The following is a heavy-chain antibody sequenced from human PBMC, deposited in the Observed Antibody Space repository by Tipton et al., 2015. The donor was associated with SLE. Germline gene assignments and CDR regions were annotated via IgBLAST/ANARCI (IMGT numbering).Heavy chain of an antibody. CDR3: ARGGLGYSYYYYMDV. CDR1: GGSISSGRYY. D-gene: IGHD5-18*01. V-gene: IGHV4-31*03. J-gene: IGHJ6*03. Sequence: TLSLTCTVSGGSISSGRYYWSWIRQHPGKGLEWIGYIFYYNGATYYNPSLKSRVSISVDMSRNQFSLRLTSVTAADTALYYCARGGLGYSYYYYMDVWGKGTTVTVSS. CDR2: IFYYNGAT.